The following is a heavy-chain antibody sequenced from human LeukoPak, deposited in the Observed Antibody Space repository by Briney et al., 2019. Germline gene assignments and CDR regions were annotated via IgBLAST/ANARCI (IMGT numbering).Heavy chain of an antibody. J-gene: IGHJ5*02. CDR3: AKEPREYCSSSSCSNWLDP. Sequence: PGGSLRLSCAVSGFSLMSTDMHWVRQAAGKGLEWISYIGKTFSTAYYADSVKGRFTISRDNSKNTLQLQMNSLRAEDTAVYHCAKEPREYCSSSSCSNWLDPWGQGTLVTVSS. CDR2: IGKTFSTA. V-gene: IGHV3-23*01. CDR1: GFSLMSTD. D-gene: IGHD2-2*01.